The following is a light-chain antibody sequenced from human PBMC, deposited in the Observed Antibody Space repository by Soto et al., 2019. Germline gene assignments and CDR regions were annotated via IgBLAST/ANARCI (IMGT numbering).Light chain of an antibody. CDR2: AAS. V-gene: IGKV1-9*01. J-gene: IGKJ3*01. Sequence: QLTQSPSSLSASVGDRVTITCRASQGVSTYLAWYQQKPGKAPKLLIYAASTLEGGVPSRFSGGGSGTTFTLTIRSLQPEDSATYYCRQLNYYPFTFGPGTKLDLK. CDR3: RQLNYYPFT. CDR1: QGVSTY.